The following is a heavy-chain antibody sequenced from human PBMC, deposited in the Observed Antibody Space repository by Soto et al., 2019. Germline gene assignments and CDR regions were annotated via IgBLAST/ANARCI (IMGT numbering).Heavy chain of an antibody. CDR2: ISNSSSYT. CDR3: ASGRIAARPPLNY. Sequence: KSGGSLRLSCEVYGFTFSDYHMSWIRQAPGKGLEWVSDISNSSSYTKYADSVKGRFTVSRDNAKNSLYLQINSLRAEDTAVYYCASGRIAARPPLNYWGQGTLVTVSS. CDR1: GFTFSDYH. D-gene: IGHD6-6*01. J-gene: IGHJ4*02. V-gene: IGHV3-11*06.